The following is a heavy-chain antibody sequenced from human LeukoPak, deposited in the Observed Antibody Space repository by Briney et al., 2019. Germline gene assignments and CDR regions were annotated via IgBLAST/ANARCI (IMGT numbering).Heavy chain of an antibody. Sequence: PGRSLRLSCAASGFTFSTYGMHWVRQAPGKGLEWVSDIWYNGNNKYYADSVKGRFTISRDNSEKTVYLQMNSLRVEDTAVYYCAREEGADGTSGINSWGQGTLVIVSS. CDR1: GFTFSTYG. D-gene: IGHD4-23*01. J-gene: IGHJ4*02. CDR3: AREEGADGTSGINS. CDR2: IWYNGNNK. V-gene: IGHV3-33*01.